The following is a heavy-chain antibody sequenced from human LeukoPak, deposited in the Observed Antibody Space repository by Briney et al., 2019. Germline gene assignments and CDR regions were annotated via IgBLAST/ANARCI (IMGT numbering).Heavy chain of an antibody. CDR1: GFTFSSYE. Sequence: GGSLRLSCAASGFTFSSYEMNWVRQAPGKGLEWVSYISSSGSTIYYADSVKGRFTISRDNAKNSLYLQMNSLRVEDTAVYYCARGGYYYDSSFDYWGQGTLVTVSS. CDR3: ARGGYYYDSSFDY. D-gene: IGHD3-22*01. CDR2: ISSSGSTI. V-gene: IGHV3-48*03. J-gene: IGHJ4*02.